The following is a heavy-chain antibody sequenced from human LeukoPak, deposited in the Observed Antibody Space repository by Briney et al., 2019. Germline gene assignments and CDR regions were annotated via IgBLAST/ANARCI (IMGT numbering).Heavy chain of an antibody. CDR2: NTGSGDNT. J-gene: IGHJ4*02. D-gene: IGHD1-14*01. Sequence: GGSLRLSCAASRFTFSSYDMSWVRQAPGKGLEWISTNTGSGDNTYYADSVKGRFTISRDNSKSTLYLQMNSLRADDTAVYYCASPNRFDYWGQGTLVTVSS. V-gene: IGHV3-23*01. CDR1: RFTFSSYD. CDR3: ASPNRFDY.